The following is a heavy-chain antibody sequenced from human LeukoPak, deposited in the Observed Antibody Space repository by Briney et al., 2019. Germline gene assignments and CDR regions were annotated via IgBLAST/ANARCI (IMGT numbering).Heavy chain of an antibody. V-gene: IGHV3-66*01. CDR2: IYSGGST. J-gene: IGHJ3*02. D-gene: IGHD6-19*01. CDR1: GFTVSSNY. CDR3: AKGKQWLYGSDAFDI. Sequence: TGGSLRLSCAASGFTVSSNYMSWVRQAPGKGLEWVSVIYSGGSTYYADSVKGRFTISRDNSKSTLYLQMNSLRAEDTAVYYCAKGKQWLYGSDAFDIWGQGTMVTVSS.